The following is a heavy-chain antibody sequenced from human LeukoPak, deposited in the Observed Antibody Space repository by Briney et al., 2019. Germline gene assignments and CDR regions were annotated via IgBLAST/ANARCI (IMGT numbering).Heavy chain of an antibody. CDR2: ISAYNGNT. Sequence: GASVKVSCKASGYTFTSYGISWVRQAPGQGLEWMGWISAYNGNTNYAQKLQGRVTMTTDTSTSAAYMELRSLRSDDTAAYYCARDDSFLEGYLGYNWFDPWGQGTLVTVSS. CDR3: ARDDSFLEGYLGYNWFDP. J-gene: IGHJ5*02. V-gene: IGHV1-18*01. D-gene: IGHD3-3*02. CDR1: GYTFTSYG.